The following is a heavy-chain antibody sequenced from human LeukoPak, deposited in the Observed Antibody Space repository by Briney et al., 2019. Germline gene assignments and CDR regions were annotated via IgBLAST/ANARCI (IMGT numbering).Heavy chain of an antibody. D-gene: IGHD6-19*01. CDR1: GGSISSSNW. J-gene: IGHJ4*02. V-gene: IGHV4-4*02. CDR2: IYHSGST. CDR3: ARGGDSSDWGGGFDY. Sequence: SGTLSLTCAVSGGSISSSNWWSWVRQPPGKGLEWIGEIYHSGSTNYNPSLKSRVTISVDKSKNQFSMKLSSVTAADTAVYYCARGGDSSDWGGGFDYWGQGTVVTVSS.